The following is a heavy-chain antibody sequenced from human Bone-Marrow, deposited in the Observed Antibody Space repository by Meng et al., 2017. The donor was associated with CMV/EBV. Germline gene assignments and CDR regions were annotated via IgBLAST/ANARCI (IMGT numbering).Heavy chain of an antibody. CDR1: GFTFSDYY. J-gene: IGHJ5*02. V-gene: IGHV3-11*04. Sequence: GESLKISCAASGFTFSDYYMSWIRQAPGKGLEWVSYTSSSASTIYYADSVKGRFTIPRDNAKKTLYLQMDSLRAGDTAVYYCAREVLGMSITPWGQGTLVTVSS. CDR2: TSSSASTI. D-gene: IGHD1-14*01. CDR3: AREVLGMSITP.